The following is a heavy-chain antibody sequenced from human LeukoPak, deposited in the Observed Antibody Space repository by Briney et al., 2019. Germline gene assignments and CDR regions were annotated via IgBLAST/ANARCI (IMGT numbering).Heavy chain of an antibody. CDR2: IHHSGST. CDR3: ARHITIRYFDY. J-gene: IGHJ4*02. D-gene: IGHD1-20*01. V-gene: IGHV4-59*08. CDR1: AGSISSYY. Sequence: SETLSLTCTVSAGSISSYYWSWIRQPPGKGLEWIGDIHHSGSTNYNPSLKSRVTISVDTSKNQFSLKLSSVTAADTAVYYCARHITIRYFDYWGQGTLVTVSS.